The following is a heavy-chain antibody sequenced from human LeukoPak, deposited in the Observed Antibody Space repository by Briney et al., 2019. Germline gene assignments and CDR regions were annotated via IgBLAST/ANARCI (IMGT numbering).Heavy chain of an antibody. D-gene: IGHD3-22*01. CDR1: GGPISSYY. V-gene: IGHV4-59*01. Sequence: PSETLSLTCTVSGGPISSYYWSWIRQPPGKGLEWIGYIYYSGSTNYNPSLKSRVTISVDTSKNQFSLKLSSVTAADTAVYYCARGSPMRDWGQGTLVTVSS. J-gene: IGHJ4*02. CDR2: IYYSGST. CDR3: ARGSPMRD.